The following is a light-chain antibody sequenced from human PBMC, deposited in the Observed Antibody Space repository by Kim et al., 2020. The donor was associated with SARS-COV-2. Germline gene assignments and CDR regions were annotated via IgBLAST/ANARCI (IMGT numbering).Light chain of an antibody. CDR2: GRN. CDR1: SLRSYY. V-gene: IGLV3-19*01. Sequence: SSELTQDPVVSVALGQTVRITCQGDSLRSYYATWYQQKPRQAPVLVIFGRNNRPSGILDRFSGSASGNTASLTISGTQAEDEADFYCQSRDSGGRVMFGGGTKLTVL. CDR3: QSRDSGGRVM. J-gene: IGLJ3*02.